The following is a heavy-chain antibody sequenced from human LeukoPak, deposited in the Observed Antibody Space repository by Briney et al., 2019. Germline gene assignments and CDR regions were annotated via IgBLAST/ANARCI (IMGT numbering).Heavy chain of an antibody. J-gene: IGHJ1*01. D-gene: IGHD6-13*01. CDR3: ARAARIAAAVTAEYFQH. Sequence: GASVKVSCKASRYTFTSYGISWVRQAPGQGLEWMGWISAYNGNTNYAQKLQGRVTMTTHTSTSTAYMELRSLRSDDTAVYYCARAARIAAAVTAEYFQHWGQGTLVTVSS. CDR2: ISAYNGNT. V-gene: IGHV1-18*01. CDR1: RYTFTSYG.